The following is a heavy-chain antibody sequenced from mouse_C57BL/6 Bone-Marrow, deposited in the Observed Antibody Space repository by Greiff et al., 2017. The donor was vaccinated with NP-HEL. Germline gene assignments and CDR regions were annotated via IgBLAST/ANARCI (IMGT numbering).Heavy chain of an antibody. V-gene: IGHV1-85*01. J-gene: IGHJ1*03. Sequence: QVQLKESGPELVKPGASVKLSCKASGYTFTSYDINWVKQRPGQGLEWIGWIYPRDGSTKYNEKFKGKATLTVDTSSSTAYMELHSLTSEDSAVYFCASPYSHWYFDVWGTGTTVTVSS. CDR2: IYPRDGST. CDR3: ASPYSHWYFDV. CDR1: GYTFTSYD. D-gene: IGHD1-1*01.